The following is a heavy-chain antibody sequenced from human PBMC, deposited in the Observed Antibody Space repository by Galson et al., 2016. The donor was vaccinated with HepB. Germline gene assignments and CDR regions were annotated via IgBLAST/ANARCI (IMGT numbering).Heavy chain of an antibody. CDR2: VNDSGTT. CDR1: GASLSGPY. V-gene: IGHV4-34*01. J-gene: IGHJ5*02. D-gene: IGHD3-3*01. CDR3: ARRHYFDFWNTAYAERNVWFDP. Sequence: ETLSLTCAVHGASLSGPYWSWIRQAPGKGLEWIGEVNDSGTTKVSPSLKSRVTMSADTSRNQFSLELRSVTAADTAVYFCARRHYFDFWNTAYAERNVWFDPWGPGVLVAVSS.